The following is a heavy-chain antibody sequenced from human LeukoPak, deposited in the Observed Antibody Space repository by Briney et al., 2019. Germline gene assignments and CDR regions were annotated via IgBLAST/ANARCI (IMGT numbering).Heavy chain of an antibody. Sequence: SETLSLTCTVSGYSNSSSYYWSWIRQPPGKGLEWIGYIYYSGSTNYNPSLKSRVTISVDTSKNQFSLKLSSVTAADTAVYYCARGERGAADYWGQGTLVTVSS. D-gene: IGHD6-13*01. CDR2: IYYSGST. CDR1: GYSNSSSYY. CDR3: ARGERGAADY. V-gene: IGHV4-61*01. J-gene: IGHJ4*02.